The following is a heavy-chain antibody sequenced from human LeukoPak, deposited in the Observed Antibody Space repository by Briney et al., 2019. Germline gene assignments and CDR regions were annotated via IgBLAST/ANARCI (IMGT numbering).Heavy chain of an antibody. CDR1: GYTLTSYY. J-gene: IGHJ4*02. CDR3: ARDAYYYYDSSGYYQYYFDY. V-gene: IGHV1-46*01. D-gene: IGHD3-22*01. CDR2: INPSGGST. Sequence: ASVKVSCKASGYTLTSYYMHWVRQAPGQGLEWMGIINPSGGSTSYAQKFQGRVTMTRDTSTSTVYMELSSLRSEDTAVYYCARDAYYYYDSSGYYQYYFDYWGQGTLVTVSS.